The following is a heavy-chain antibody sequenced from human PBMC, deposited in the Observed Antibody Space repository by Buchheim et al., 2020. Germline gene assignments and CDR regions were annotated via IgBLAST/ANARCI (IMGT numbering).Heavy chain of an antibody. CDR1: GGSISSYY. V-gene: IGHV4-59*08. Sequence: QVQLQESGPGLVKPSETLSLTCTVSGGSISSYYWCWIRQPPGKGLEWIGYISYSGSTNYNPSLKSRVTISVDTSKNQFSLRLRSVTAADTAVYYCARHWDSGDHVTNWGQGTL. D-gene: IGHD4-17*01. CDR2: ISYSGST. J-gene: IGHJ4*02. CDR3: ARHWDSGDHVTN.